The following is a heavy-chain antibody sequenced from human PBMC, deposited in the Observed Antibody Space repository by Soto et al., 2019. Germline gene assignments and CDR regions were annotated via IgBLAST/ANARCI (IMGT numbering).Heavy chain of an antibody. J-gene: IGHJ6*02. CDR1: GGSISSGGYY. D-gene: IGHD4-17*01. Sequence: QVQLQESGPGLVKPSQTLSLTCTVSGGSISSGGYYWSWIRQHPGKGLEWIGYIYYSGSTYYNPSLKSRITISVDTSKNQFSLKLSSVTAADTAVYYCAASCVTCGEFNYNGMDVWGQGTTVTVSS. CDR2: IYYSGST. V-gene: IGHV4-31*03. CDR3: AASCVTCGEFNYNGMDV.